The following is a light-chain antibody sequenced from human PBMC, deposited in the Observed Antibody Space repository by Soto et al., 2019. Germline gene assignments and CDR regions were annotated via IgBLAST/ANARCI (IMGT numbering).Light chain of an antibody. Sequence: EIVLTQSPATLSLSPGERGTLSCRASESVTDYLAWYQQKPGQAPRLLVYDVSNRAAGIPTRFSGGGSVTDFTLTISNVEPEDFAVYYCQQRSDGPWTFGQGTKVDIK. V-gene: IGKV3-11*01. J-gene: IGKJ1*01. CDR1: ESVTDY. CDR3: QQRSDGPWT. CDR2: DVS.